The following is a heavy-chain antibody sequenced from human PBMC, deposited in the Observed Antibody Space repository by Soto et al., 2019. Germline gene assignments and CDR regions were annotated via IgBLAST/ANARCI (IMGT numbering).Heavy chain of an antibody. J-gene: IGHJ3*02. CDR3: ARDNYYGVLDR. V-gene: IGHV3-30-3*01. CDR1: GFTFSSFA. CDR2: ISYDGNNK. D-gene: IGHD3-10*01. Sequence: GGSLRLSCGASGFTFSSFAMHWIRQAPGKGLEWVAVISYDGNNKYYADSVRGRFTISRDNSKRTLFLRMDSLRAEDTAFYHCARDNYYGVLDRWGQGTMVTVSS.